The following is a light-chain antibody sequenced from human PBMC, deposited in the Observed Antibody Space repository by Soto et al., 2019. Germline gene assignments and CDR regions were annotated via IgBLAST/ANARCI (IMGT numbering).Light chain of an antibody. CDR2: AAS. CDR1: QGIRND. V-gene: IGKV1-6*01. J-gene: IGKJ1*01. CDR3: LQDYDFPWT. Sequence: AIQMTQSPSSLSASVGDRVIITCRASQGIRNDLGWLQQKPGKAPKLLIYAASRLQSGVPSRFSGSGSGTDFTLTINSLQPEDFATYYCLQDYDFPWTFGHGTKVEIK.